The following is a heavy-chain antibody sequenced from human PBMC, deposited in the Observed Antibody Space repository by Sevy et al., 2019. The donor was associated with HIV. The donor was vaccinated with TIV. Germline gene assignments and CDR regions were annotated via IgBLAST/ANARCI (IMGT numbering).Heavy chain of an antibody. CDR3: ARVDSCGGDCYYFDY. J-gene: IGHJ4*02. CDR1: GYTFTHYY. Sequence: ASVKVSCKVSGYTFTHYYIHWVRQAPGQGLQCVGIINPSGGGTNYAQKFQGRVTMTRDMSTNTVYLELSSLKSDDTAVYYCARVDSCGGDCYYFDYWGQGTLVTVSS. D-gene: IGHD2-21*02. CDR2: INPSGGGT. V-gene: IGHV1-46*01.